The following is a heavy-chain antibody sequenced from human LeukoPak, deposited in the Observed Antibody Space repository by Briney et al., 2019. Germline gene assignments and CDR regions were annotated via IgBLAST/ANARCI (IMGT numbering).Heavy chain of an antibody. V-gene: IGHV3-33*06. Sequence: GGSLRLSCAASGFTFSHYGMHWVRQTPGAGLEWVAVIWSDGSDKYYAKSVKGRFTISRDNSKNSLFLQTNSLRAEDTAVYSCAKDAQRGFDYSNSLQNWGQGILVTVSS. D-gene: IGHD4-11*01. CDR1: GFTFSHYG. CDR3: AKDAQRGFDYSNSLQN. J-gene: IGHJ1*01. CDR2: IWSDGSDK.